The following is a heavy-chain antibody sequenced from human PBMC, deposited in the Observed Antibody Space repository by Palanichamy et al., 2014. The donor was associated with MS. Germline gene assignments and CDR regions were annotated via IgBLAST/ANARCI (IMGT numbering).Heavy chain of an antibody. J-gene: IGHJ6*02. V-gene: IGHV1-58*01. CDR3: AAPPEAYYYGSGRYYYGMDV. D-gene: IGHD3-10*01. Sequence: QMQLVQSGPEVKKPGTSVKVSCKASGFTFTSSAVQWVRQARGQRLEWIGWIVVGSGNTNYAQKFQERVTITRDMSTSTAYMELSSLRSEDTAVYYCAAPPEAYYYGSGRYYYGMDVWGQGTTVTVSS. CDR1: GFTFTSSA. CDR2: IVVGSGNT.